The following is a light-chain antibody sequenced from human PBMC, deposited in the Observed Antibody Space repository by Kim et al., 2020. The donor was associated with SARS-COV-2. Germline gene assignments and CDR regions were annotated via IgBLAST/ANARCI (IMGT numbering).Light chain of an antibody. CDR1: SSDVGSYKL. CDR3: SSYANSSTYV. V-gene: IGLV2-23*02. CDR2: DVT. Sequence: GQSITVSCAGTSSDVGSYKLVSWYQQHPGKAPKLMIYDVTRWPSGVSHRFSGSKSGSTASLTISGLQPEDEADYFCSSYANSSTYVFGSGTKVTVL. J-gene: IGLJ1*01.